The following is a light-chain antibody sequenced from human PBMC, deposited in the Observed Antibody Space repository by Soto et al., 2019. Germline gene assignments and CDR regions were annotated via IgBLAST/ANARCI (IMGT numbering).Light chain of an antibody. J-gene: IGKJ4*01. CDR2: AAS. CDR1: QDIRNY. V-gene: IGKV1-27*01. CDR3: QKYKYAPLT. Sequence: DIQMTQSPSSLSASVGDRVTITCRASQDIRNYLVWYQKKPGQPPKVLIYAASTLHSGVPYRFSGSGFGTDFTLTISSLQPEDVAAYYSQKYKYAPLTFGGGTKVEIK.